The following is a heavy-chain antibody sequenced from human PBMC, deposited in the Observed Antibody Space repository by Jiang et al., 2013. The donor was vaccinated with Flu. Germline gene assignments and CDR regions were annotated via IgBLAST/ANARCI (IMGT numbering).Heavy chain of an antibody. J-gene: IGHJ6*02. CDR3: ARRGTTVTTYYYYGMDV. V-gene: IGHV4-39*01. Sequence: GSGLVKPSETLSLTCTVSGGSISSSSYYWDWIRQPPGKGLEWIGSIYYSGSTYYNPSLKSRVTISVDTSKNQFSLKLSSVTAADTAVYYCARRGTTVTTYYYYGMDVWGQGTTVTVSS. CDR1: GGSISSSSYY. D-gene: IGHD4-17*01. CDR2: IYYSGST.